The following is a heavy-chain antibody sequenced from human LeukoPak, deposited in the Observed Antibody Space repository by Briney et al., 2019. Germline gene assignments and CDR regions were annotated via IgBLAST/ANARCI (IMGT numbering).Heavy chain of an antibody. Sequence: GASVKVSCKASGYTFTGYYMHWVRQAPGQGREWMGWINPNSGGTNYAQKFQGRATMTRDTSISTAYMELSRLRSDATAVYYCARKLGYCSGGSCCPYFDYWGQGTLVTVSS. CDR3: ARKLGYCSGGSCCPYFDY. CDR1: GYTFTGYY. J-gene: IGHJ4*02. V-gene: IGHV1-2*02. CDR2: INPNSGGT. D-gene: IGHD2-15*01.